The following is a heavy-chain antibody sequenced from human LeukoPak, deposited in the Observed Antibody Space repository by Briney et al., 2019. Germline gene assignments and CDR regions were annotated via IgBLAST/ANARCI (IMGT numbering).Heavy chain of an antibody. CDR2: MNPNSGGA. J-gene: IGHJ4*02. V-gene: IGHV1-2*06. CDR3: ARGPIYYDFWSGSDS. CDR1: GCSFSGYY. D-gene: IGHD3-3*01. Sequence: GASVKVSCKTSGCSFSGYYMHWVRQAPGQGLEWMGRMNPNSGGANYAQKFQGRVTMTRDTSINTVYMDVSGLRSDDTAVYYCARGPIYYDFWSGSDSWGQGTLVTVSS.